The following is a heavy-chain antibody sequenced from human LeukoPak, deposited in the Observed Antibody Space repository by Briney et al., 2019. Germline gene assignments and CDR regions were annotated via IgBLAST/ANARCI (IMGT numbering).Heavy chain of an antibody. J-gene: IGHJ4*02. CDR2: IYHSGST. CDR3: ARTPLFYYDSSGYHDY. V-gene: IGHV4-38-2*02. D-gene: IGHD3-22*01. CDR1: GYSISSGYY. Sequence: PSETLSLTCTVSGYSISSGYYWGWIRQPPGKGLEWIGSIYHSGSTYYNPSLKSRVTISVDTSKNQFSLKLSSVTAADTAVYYCARTPLFYYDSSGYHDYWGQGTLVTVSS.